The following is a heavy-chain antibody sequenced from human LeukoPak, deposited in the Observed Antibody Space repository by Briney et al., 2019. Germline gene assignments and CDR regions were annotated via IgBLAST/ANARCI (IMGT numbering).Heavy chain of an antibody. CDR1: GYTFTGYF. J-gene: IGHJ5*02. D-gene: IGHD1-26*01. V-gene: IGHV1-2*03. Sequence: LGASVKVSCKASGYTFTGYFVHWVRQAPGQGLEWMGWINPNNDDTNYAQKFQGRVTMTRDTSISTTYMDLSRLESDDTAMYYCARDSDTSWDEEWFDPWGQGTLVTVSS. CDR3: ARDSDTSWDEEWFDP. CDR2: INPNNDDT.